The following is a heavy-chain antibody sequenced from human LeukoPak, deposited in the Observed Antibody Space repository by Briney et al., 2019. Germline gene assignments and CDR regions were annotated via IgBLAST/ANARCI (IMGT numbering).Heavy chain of an antibody. CDR3: ARERYSSGWYGY. D-gene: IGHD6-19*01. Sequence: PSETLSLTCTVSGGSTSCYYWCWLRQPAGRGLEWIGRIYTSGSTNYNPSLKSRVTMSVDTSNNQFSLKLSSVTAADTAVYYCARERYSSGWYGYWGQGSLVTLSS. CDR2: IYTSGST. CDR1: GGSTSCYY. J-gene: IGHJ4*02. V-gene: IGHV4-4*07.